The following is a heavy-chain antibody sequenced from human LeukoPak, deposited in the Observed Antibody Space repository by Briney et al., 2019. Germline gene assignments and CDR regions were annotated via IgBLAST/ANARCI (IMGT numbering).Heavy chain of an antibody. D-gene: IGHD2-15*01. CDR1: GYTFTGYY. J-gene: IGHJ5*02. Sequence: ASVKVSCKASGYTFTGYYMHWVRQATGQGLEWMGWMNPNSGNTGYAQKFQGRVTITRDTSASTAYMELSSLRSDDTAVYYCARDRLRLGYERTNWFDPWGQGTLVTVSS. V-gene: IGHV1-8*03. CDR2: MNPNSGNT. CDR3: ARDRLRLGYERTNWFDP.